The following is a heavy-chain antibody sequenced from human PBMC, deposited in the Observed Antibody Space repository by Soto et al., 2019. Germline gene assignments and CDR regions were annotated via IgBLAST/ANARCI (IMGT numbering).Heavy chain of an antibody. J-gene: IGHJ6*02. D-gene: IGHD2-15*01. V-gene: IGHV3-30*14. CDR1: GFTFSSYA. CDR2: ISLGGDNK. Sequence: AGGSLRLSCAASGFTFSSYAMHWVRQAPGKGLEWVAVISLGGDNKYYADSGKGRFTTSRDNWKNTLYLQMNSLRVEDTAVYYCASKQVIGYYHGLDVWSQGTTVTVSS. CDR3: ASKQVIGYYHGLDV.